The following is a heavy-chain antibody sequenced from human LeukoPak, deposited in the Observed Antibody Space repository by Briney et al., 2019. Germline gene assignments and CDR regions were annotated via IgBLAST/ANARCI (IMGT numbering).Heavy chain of an antibody. J-gene: IGHJ4*02. CDR3: ARLGYYDREVLY. Sequence: ASVKVSCKASGYTFTCYGISWVRQAPGQGLEWMGWISAYNGNTNYAQRLQGRVTMTTDTSTSTAYMELRSLRSDDTAVYYCARLGYYDREVLYWGQGTLVTVSS. CDR2: ISAYNGNT. V-gene: IGHV1-18*01. CDR1: GYTFTCYG. D-gene: IGHD3-22*01.